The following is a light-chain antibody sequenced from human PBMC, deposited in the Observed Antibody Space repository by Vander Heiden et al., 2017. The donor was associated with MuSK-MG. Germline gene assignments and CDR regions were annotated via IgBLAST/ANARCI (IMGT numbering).Light chain of an antibody. CDR1: SSDVGGYDY. CDR2: EVS. V-gene: IGLV2-14*01. CDR3: DSYTSSSTWV. J-gene: IGLJ3*02. Sequence: QSALTQPASVSGSPGQSTTISCTVTSSDVGGYDYVCWYQQHPGKAPKLMIYEVSNRPSGVSSRFSGSKSGNTASLTISGLQAEDEAAYYCDSYTSSSTWVFGGGTKLTVL.